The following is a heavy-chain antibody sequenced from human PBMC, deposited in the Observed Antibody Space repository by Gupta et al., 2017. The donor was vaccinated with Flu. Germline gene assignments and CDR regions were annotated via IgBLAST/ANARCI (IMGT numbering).Heavy chain of an antibody. CDR3: AKDWKWKYNNYCKNL. CDR2: ISHDGSNN. CDR1: GFSFSNYG. V-gene: IGHV3-30*18. J-gene: IGHJ6*02. D-gene: IGHD2-15*01. Sequence: VQPGRSLRLSCAASGFSFSNYGMHWVRQAPGKGLEWVAVISHDGSNNYYADSVKGRFTISRDNSKNTLYLQMNSLRTEDTAVYYWAKDWKWKYNNYCKNLWGPGTTVTGSS.